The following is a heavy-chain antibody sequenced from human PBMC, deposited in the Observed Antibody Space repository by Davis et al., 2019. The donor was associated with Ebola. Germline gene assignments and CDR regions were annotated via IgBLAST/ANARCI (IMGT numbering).Heavy chain of an antibody. CDR2: INHSGST. Sequence: SETLFLTCTVSGGSISSSSYYWSWIRQPPGKGLEWIGEINHSGSTNYNPSLKSRVTISVDTSKNQFSLKLSSVTAADTAVYYCARVRACRVTGTHDYWGQGTLVTVSS. CDR1: GGSISSSSYY. J-gene: IGHJ4*02. CDR3: ARVRACRVTGTHDY. D-gene: IGHD2-8*02. V-gene: IGHV4-39*07.